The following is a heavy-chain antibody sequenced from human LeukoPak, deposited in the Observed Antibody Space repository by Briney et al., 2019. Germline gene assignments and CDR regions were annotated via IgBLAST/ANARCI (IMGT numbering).Heavy chain of an antibody. J-gene: IGHJ4*02. CDR1: GFTFSSYA. V-gene: IGHV3-30*01. CDR2: ISYDGSNK. D-gene: IGHD5-12*01. Sequence: GGSLGLSCAASGFTFSSYAMHWVRQAPGKGLEWVAVISYDGSNKYYADSVKGRFTISRDNSKNTLYLQMNSLRAEDTAVYYCARGPTSLVATIHGLFDYWGQGTLVTVSS. CDR3: ARGPTSLVATIHGLFDY.